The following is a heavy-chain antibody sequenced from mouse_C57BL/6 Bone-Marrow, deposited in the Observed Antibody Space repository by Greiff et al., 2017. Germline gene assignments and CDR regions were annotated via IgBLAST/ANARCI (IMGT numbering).Heavy chain of an antibody. CDR3: ARSASYYGSPYYAMDY. V-gene: IGHV1-18*01. CDR1: GYTFTDYN. D-gene: IGHD1-1*01. CDR2: INPNNGGT. Sequence: VQLKESGPELVKPGASVKIPCKASGYTFTDYNMDWVKQSHGKSLEWIGDINPNNGGTIYNQKFKGKATLTVDKSSSTAYMELRSLTSEDTAVYYCARSASYYGSPYYAMDYWGQGTSVTVSS. J-gene: IGHJ4*01.